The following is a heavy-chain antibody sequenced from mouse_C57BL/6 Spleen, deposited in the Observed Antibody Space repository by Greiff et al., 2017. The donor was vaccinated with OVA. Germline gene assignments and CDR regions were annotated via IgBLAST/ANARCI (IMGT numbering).Heavy chain of an antibody. D-gene: IGHD2-4*01. CDR2: INPNNGGT. CDR1: GYTFTDYY. CDR3: LYYDYYFDY. V-gene: IGHV1-26*01. Sequence: EVQLQQSGPELVKPGASVKISCKASGYTFTDYYMNWVKQSHGKSLEWIGDINPNNGGTSYNQKFKGKATLTVDKSSSTAYLELRSLTSEDSAVYNCLYYDYYFDYWGQGTTLTVAS. J-gene: IGHJ2*01.